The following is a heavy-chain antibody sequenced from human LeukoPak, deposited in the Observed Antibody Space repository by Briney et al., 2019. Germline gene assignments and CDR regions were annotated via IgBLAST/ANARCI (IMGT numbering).Heavy chain of an antibody. Sequence: GASVKLSCKASGYTFTGHYLHWVRQAPGQGLEWVGLINPKNAGTNFAQRFQGRVTMSRDTSISTVYMEMSRLRADDTAVYYCARTLYIAAVPGGFDYWGQGSQVTVSS. D-gene: IGHD6-13*01. CDR2: INPKNAGT. J-gene: IGHJ4*02. CDR3: ARTLYIAAVPGGFDY. V-gene: IGHV1-2*02. CDR1: GYTFTGHY.